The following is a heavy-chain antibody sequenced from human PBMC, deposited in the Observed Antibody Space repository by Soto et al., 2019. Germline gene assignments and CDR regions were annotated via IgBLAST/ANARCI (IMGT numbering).Heavy chain of an antibody. CDR2: ISYDGSNK. Sequence: QVQLVESGGGVVQPGRSLRLSCAASGFTFSSYAMHWVRQAPGKGLEWVAVISYDGSNKYYADSVKGRFTISRDNSKNTLYLQMNSLRAEDTAVYYCARDRGKQQLVTFDYWGQGTLVTVSS. D-gene: IGHD6-13*01. CDR3: ARDRGKQQLVTFDY. J-gene: IGHJ4*02. V-gene: IGHV3-30-3*01. CDR1: GFTFSSYA.